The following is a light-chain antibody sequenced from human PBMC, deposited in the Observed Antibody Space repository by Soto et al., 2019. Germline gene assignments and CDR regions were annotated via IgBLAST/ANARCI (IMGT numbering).Light chain of an antibody. CDR2: GAS. CDR3: QQYNNWLFT. J-gene: IGKJ3*01. V-gene: IGKV3-15*01. CDR1: QSVSSN. Sequence: EIAMTQSPATLSVSPGERATISCRASQSVSSNLAWYQQKPGQAPRLLIYGASTRATGIPARFSGSGSGTEFTLTISSLQSEDFSVYYCQQYNNWLFTFGPGTKVDIK.